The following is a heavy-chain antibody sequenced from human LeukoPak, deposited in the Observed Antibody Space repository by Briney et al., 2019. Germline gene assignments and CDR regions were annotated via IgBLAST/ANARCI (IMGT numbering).Heavy chain of an antibody. D-gene: IGHD3-22*01. CDR3: ARNRAMSSGYDY. Sequence: PETLSLTCTVSGASISPYYWSWIRQPPGKGLEWLGYVYYSGSTNYNPSLKSRVTISVDTSKKQFSLKLSSVTVADTALYYCARNRAMSSGYDYWGQGTLVTVSS. CDR1: GASISPYY. CDR2: VYYSGST. V-gene: IGHV4-59*08. J-gene: IGHJ4*02.